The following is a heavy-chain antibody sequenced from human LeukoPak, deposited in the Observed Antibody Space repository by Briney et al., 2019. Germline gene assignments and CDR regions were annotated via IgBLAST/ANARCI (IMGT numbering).Heavy chain of an antibody. CDR3: VRGQYNLANY. V-gene: IGHV4-39*01. Sequence: PSETLSLTCTVSGGSISSSSYYWGWIRQPPGKGLEWIGSIYYSGSTYYNPSLKSRVTISVDTSKDQFSLKLTSVTAADTAIYYCVRGQYNLANYWGQGTLVTVSS. CDR1: GGSISSSSYY. J-gene: IGHJ4*02. D-gene: IGHD1-14*01. CDR2: IYYSGST.